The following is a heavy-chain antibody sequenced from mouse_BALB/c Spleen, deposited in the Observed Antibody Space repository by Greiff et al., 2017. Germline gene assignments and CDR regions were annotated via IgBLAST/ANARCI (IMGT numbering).Heavy chain of an antibody. Sequence: EVHLVESGGDLVKPGGSLKLSCAASGFTFSSYGMSWVRQTPDKRLEWVATISSGGSYTYYPDSVKGRFTISRDNAKNTLYLQMSSLKSEDTAMYYCARLYDYDDFFFDYWGQGTTLTVSS. J-gene: IGHJ2*01. V-gene: IGHV5-6*01. CDR3: ARLYDYDDFFFDY. CDR1: GFTFSSYG. D-gene: IGHD2-4*01. CDR2: ISSGGSYT.